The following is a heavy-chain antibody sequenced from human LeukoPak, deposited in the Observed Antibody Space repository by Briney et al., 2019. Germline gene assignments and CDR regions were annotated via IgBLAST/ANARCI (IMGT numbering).Heavy chain of an antibody. V-gene: IGHV3-21*01. J-gene: IGHJ4*02. D-gene: IGHD2-2*01. CDR2: ISSSSSYI. Sequence: PGGSLGLSCAASGFTFSSYSMNWVRQAPGKGLEWVSSISSSSSYIYYADSVKGRFTISRDNAKNSLYLQMNSLRAEDTAVYYCARVKGSSTSPAWYWGQGTLVTVSS. CDR1: GFTFSSYS. CDR3: ARVKGSSTSPAWY.